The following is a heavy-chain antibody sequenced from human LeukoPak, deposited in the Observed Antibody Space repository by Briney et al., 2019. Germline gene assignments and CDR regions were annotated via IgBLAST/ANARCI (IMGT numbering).Heavy chain of an antibody. Sequence: GGSLRLSCAASRFTFSSYAMSWVRQAPGKGLEWVSAISGSGGSTYYADSVKGRFTISRDNSKNTLYLQMNSLRAEDTAVYYCAKNFQYSSVIDYWGQGTLVTVSS. CDR1: RFTFSSYA. V-gene: IGHV3-23*01. CDR2: ISGSGGST. D-gene: IGHD6-19*01. CDR3: AKNFQYSSVIDY. J-gene: IGHJ4*02.